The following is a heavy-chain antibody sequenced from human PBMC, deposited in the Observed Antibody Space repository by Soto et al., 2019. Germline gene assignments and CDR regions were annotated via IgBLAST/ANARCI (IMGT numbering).Heavy chain of an antibody. CDR1: GGSISSGGYY. CDR3: ARHGGEGIVITLGEVIPRVAFHS. Sequence: KPSETLSLTCTVSGGSISSGGYYWSWIRQHPGKGLEWIGYIYYSGSTYYNPSLRSRVTISADASKKQFSLKLTSVTAADTAIYYCARHGGEGIVITLGEVIPRVAFHSWGQGTVVTVSS. CDR2: IYYSGST. D-gene: IGHD3-16*01. J-gene: IGHJ4*02. V-gene: IGHV4-39*01.